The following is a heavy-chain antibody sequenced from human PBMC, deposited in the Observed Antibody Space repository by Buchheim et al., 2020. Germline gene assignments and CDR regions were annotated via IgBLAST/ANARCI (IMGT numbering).Heavy chain of an antibody. Sequence: QVQLQESGPGLVKPSGTLSLTCAVSGASVSSSNWWTWVRQPPGKGLEWIGEIYHSGSTNYNPSLKRRVIISVDKSKNQFSLSLNSVTAADTAVYYCANVIAVPGERRVDYWGQGTL. CDR3: ANVIAVPGERRVDY. J-gene: IGHJ4*02. D-gene: IGHD6-13*01. CDR2: IYHSGST. V-gene: IGHV4-4*02. CDR1: GASVSSSNW.